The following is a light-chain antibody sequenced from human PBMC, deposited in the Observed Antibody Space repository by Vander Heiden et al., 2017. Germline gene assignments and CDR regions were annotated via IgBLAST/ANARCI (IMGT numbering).Light chain of an antibody. CDR2: SND. Sequence: QSVMTQPPSASGTPGQTVTIPCSGSSSNLGSNTVKWYQQFPGTAPKLLVYSNDQRPSGVPDRFSGSKSGTSASLAIRGLQSEDEATYYCAGWDDSLSGWVFGGGTKLTVL. J-gene: IGLJ3*02. CDR1: SSNLGSNT. V-gene: IGLV1-44*01. CDR3: AGWDDSLSGWV.